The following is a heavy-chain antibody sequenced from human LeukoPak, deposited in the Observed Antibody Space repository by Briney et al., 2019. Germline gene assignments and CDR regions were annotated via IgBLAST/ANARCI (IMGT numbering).Heavy chain of an antibody. V-gene: IGHV3-53*01. D-gene: IGHD3-3*01. CDR3: ARDKRNFWSGGVDYFDY. J-gene: IGHJ4*02. CDR2: IYIGGST. Sequence: PGGSLRLSCAASGFTVSSNYMSWVRQAPGKGLEWVSVIYIGGSTYYADSVKGRFTISRDNSKNTLYHQMNSLRAEDTAVYYCARDKRNFWSGGVDYFDYWGQGTLVTVSS. CDR1: GFTVSSNY.